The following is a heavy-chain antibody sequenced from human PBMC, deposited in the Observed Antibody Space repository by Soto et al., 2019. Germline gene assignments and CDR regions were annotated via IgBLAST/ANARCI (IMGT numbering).Heavy chain of an antibody. CDR3: ARSYSYPYYFDY. Sequence: GGSLRLSCAASGFTFSNYAMHWVRQAPGKGLEWVAVISIDGSNEYYADSVKDRFTISRDNSKNTLYVQMNSLRAEDTAVYYCARSYSYPYYFDYWGQGTPVTVSS. CDR1: GFTFSNYA. J-gene: IGHJ4*02. D-gene: IGHD5-18*01. V-gene: IGHV3-30-3*01. CDR2: ISIDGSNE.